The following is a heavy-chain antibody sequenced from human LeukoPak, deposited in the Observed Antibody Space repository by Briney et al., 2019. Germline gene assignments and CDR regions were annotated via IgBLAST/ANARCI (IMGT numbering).Heavy chain of an antibody. CDR2: IYYSGST. V-gene: IGHV4-59*01. CDR3: ARDQYYYGSGGYVY. CDR1: GGSISSYY. J-gene: IGHJ4*02. D-gene: IGHD3-10*01. Sequence: SETLSLTCTVSGGSISSYYWSWIRQPPGKGLEWIGYIYYSGSTNYNPSLKSRVTISVDTSKNQFSLKLSSVTAADTAVYYCARDQYYYGSGGYVYWGQGTLVTVSS.